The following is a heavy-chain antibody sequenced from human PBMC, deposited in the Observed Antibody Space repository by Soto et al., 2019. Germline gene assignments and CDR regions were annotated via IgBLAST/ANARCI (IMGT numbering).Heavy chain of an antibody. CDR1: GGSVSSGSYY. CDR2: IYYSGST. CDR3: AREDSSGWYNFDY. Sequence: SETLSLTCTVSGGSVSSGSYYWSWIRQPPGQGLEWIGYIYYSGSTNYNPSLKSRVTISVDTSKNQFSLKLSSVTAADTAVYYCAREDSSGWYNFDYWGQGTLVTVSS. V-gene: IGHV4-61*01. J-gene: IGHJ4*02. D-gene: IGHD6-19*01.